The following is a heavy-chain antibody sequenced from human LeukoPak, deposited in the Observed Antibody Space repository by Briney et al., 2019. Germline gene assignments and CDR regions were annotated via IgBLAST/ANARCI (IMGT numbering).Heavy chain of an antibody. V-gene: IGHV1-18*01. CDR2: ISAYNGDT. CDR1: GYTFISYG. D-gene: IGHD4-23*01. CDR3: AKDFRRWSFFNAFDF. Sequence: ASVKVTCKASGYTFISYGISWVRQAPGQGLEWMGWISAYNGDTNYAQMLQGRVTMTTDTSTSTAYMEVSRLRSDDTAVYYCAKDFRRWSFFNAFDFWGQGTMVTVSS. J-gene: IGHJ3*01.